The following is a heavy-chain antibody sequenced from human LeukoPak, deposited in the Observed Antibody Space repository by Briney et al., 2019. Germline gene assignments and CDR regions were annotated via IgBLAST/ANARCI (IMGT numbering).Heavy chain of an antibody. CDR1: GFTFSNYG. J-gene: IGHJ4*02. V-gene: IGHV3-30*18. CDR2: ISYDGSNK. CDR3: AKIGVIGYFDY. Sequence: GGSLRLSCAPSGFTFSNYGIHWVRQAPGKGLEWVAVISYDGSNKYYADSVKGRFTISRDNSKNTLYLQMNSLRAEDTAVYYCAKIGVIGYFDYWGQGTLVTVSS. D-gene: IGHD2-21*01.